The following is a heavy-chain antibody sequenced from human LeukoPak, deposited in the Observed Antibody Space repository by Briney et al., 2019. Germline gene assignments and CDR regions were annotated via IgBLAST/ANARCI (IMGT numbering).Heavy chain of an antibody. CDR1: GFTFSSYG. CDR3: VKFDY. CDR2: ISYDGSNK. Sequence: GGSLRLSCAASGFTFSSYGMHWVRQAPGKGLEWVAVISYDGSNKYYADSVKGRFTISRDNSKNTLYLQMNSLRAEDTAVYYCVKFDYGAREPWSPSPQ. J-gene: IGHJ4*02. V-gene: IGHV3-30*18.